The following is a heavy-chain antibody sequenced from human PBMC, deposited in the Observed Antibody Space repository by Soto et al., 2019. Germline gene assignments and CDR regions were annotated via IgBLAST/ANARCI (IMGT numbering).Heavy chain of an antibody. CDR3: ARDGRDIVVVPAAISRYYGDYGDLNYGMDV. J-gene: IGHJ6*02. CDR2: ISYDGSNK. D-gene: IGHD2-2*01. V-gene: IGHV3-30-3*01. CDR1: GFTFSSYA. Sequence: SGGSLRLSCAASGFTFSSYAMHWVRQAPGKGLEWVAVISYDGSNKYYADSVKGRFTISRDNSKNTLYLQMNSLRAEDTAVYYCARDGRDIVVVPAAISRYYGDYGDLNYGMDVWGQGTTVTVSS.